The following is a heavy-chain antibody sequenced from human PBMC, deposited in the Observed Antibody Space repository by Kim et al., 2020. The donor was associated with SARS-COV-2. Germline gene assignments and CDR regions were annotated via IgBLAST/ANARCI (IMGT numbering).Heavy chain of an antibody. CDR2: IYHSGIT. CDR1: GGSISSSNW. V-gene: IGHV4-4*02. D-gene: IGHD3-10*01. Sequence: SETLSLTCAVSGGSISSSNWWSWVRQPPGKGLEWIGEIYHSGITNYNPSLKSRVTISVDKCKNQFSLKLSSVTAADTAVYYCARYCFGVVTMVRDRTWYFDIWGRGTLVTVSS. CDR3: ARYCFGVVTMVRDRTWYFDI. J-gene: IGHJ2*01.